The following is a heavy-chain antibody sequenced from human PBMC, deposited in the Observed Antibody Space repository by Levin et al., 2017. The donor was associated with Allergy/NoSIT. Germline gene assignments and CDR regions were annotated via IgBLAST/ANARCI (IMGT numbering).Heavy chain of an antibody. V-gene: IGHV4-34*01. D-gene: IGHD3-3*01. CDR1: NGSFSGFY. J-gene: IGHJ3*02. Sequence: SQTLSLTCAVYNGSFSGFYWSWIRQPPGKGLEWIGEINHSGSTNYNPSLKSRVTISGDTSKNQFSLNLSSVTAADTAVYYCARGKKHFFGRSGYYRRGPRPFDIWGQGTMVTVSS. CDR3: ARGKKHFFGRSGYYRRGPRPFDI. CDR2: INHSGST.